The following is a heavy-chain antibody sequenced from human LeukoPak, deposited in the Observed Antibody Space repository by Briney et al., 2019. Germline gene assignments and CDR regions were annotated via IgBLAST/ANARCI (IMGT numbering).Heavy chain of an antibody. CDR2: IIPIFGTA. J-gene: IGHJ5*02. CDR3: ARSIVVVVAATSWFDP. Sequence: ASVKVSCKASGGTFSSYAISWVRQAPGQGLELMGRIIPIFGTANYAQKFQGRVTITTDESTSTAYMELSSLRSEDTAVYYCARSIVVVVAATSWFDPWGQGTLVTVSS. D-gene: IGHD2-15*01. V-gene: IGHV1-69*05. CDR1: GGTFSSYA.